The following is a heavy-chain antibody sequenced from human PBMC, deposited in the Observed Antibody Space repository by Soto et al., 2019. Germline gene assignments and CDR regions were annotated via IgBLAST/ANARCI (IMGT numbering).Heavy chain of an antibody. CDR3: ARGLPRYYYDSSGPRSSFDY. CDR1: GGSISSYY. J-gene: IGHJ4*02. CDR2: IYYSGST. Sequence: TLSLTCTVSGGSISSYYWSWIRQPPGKGLEWIGYIYYSGSTNYNPSLKSRVTISVDTSKNQFSLKLSSVTAADTAVYYCARGLPRYYYDSSGPRSSFDYWGQGTLVTVSS. V-gene: IGHV4-59*01. D-gene: IGHD3-22*01.